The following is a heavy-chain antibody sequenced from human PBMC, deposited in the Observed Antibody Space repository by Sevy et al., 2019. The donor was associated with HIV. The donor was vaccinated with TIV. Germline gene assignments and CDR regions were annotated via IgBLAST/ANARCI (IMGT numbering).Heavy chain of an antibody. D-gene: IGHD5-18*01. CDR2: IYPGDSDT. J-gene: IGHJ6*02. CDR1: GYSFTSYW. Sequence: GESLKISCKGSGYSFTSYWIGWVRQMPGKGLEWMGIIYPGDSDTRYSPSFQGQVTISADKSISTAYLQWSSLKASDTAMYYCASRSGLHDNTAMESYYYYGMDVWGQGTTVTVSS. V-gene: IGHV5-51*01. CDR3: ASRSGLHDNTAMESYYYYGMDV.